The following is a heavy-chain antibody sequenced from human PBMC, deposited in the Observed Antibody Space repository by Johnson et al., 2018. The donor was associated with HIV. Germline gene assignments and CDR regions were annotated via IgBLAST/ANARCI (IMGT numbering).Heavy chain of an antibody. J-gene: IGHJ3*02. CDR3: ARVMQADAFDI. Sequence: VQLVESGGGVVRPGRSLRLSCAASGFTFSSYAMHWVRQAPGKGLEWVAVISYDGSNKYYADSVKGRFTISRDNSKNSLYLQMNSLRAEDTAVYYCARVMQADAFDIWGQGTMVTVSS. V-gene: IGHV3-30-3*01. D-gene: IGHD2-8*01. CDR2: ISYDGSNK. CDR1: GFTFSSYA.